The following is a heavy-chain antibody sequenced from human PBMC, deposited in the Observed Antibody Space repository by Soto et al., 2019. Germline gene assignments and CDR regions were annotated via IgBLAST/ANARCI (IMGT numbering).Heavy chain of an antibody. D-gene: IGHD6-6*01. Sequence: PSETLSLTCTVSGGSISSYYWSWIRQPPGKGLEWIGYIYYSGSTNYNPSLKSRVTISVDTSKNQFSLKLSSVTAADTAVYYCARVRSYSSSSLWFDPRGQGTMVTVS. V-gene: IGHV4-59*01. CDR1: GGSISSYY. CDR3: ARVRSYSSSSLWFDP. CDR2: IYYSGST. J-gene: IGHJ5*02.